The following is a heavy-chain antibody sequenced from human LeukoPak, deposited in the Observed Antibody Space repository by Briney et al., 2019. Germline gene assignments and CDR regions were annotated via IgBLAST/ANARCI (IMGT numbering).Heavy chain of an antibody. V-gene: IGHV4-61*01. J-gene: IGHJ3*01. CDR1: GGSVSTGTYY. Sequence: PSETLSLTCTVSGGSVSTGTYYWSWIRQPPGEGLEWIAYIYYSGSTNYNPSLMSRVTISVDTSKNQFSLKLRSVTAADTAVYYCARDLWELQSAFDLWGQGTLVTVSS. CDR3: ARDLWELQSAFDL. CDR2: IYYSGST. D-gene: IGHD1-26*01.